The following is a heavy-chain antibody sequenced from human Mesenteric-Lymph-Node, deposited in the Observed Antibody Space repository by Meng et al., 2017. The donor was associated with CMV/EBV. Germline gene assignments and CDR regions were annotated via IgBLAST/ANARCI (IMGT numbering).Heavy chain of an antibody. D-gene: IGHD6-19*01. J-gene: IGHJ4*02. CDR3: ARPSTKQWFGSYFDY. CDR1: GFTFSSYD. Sequence: GGSLRLSCAACGFTFSSYDMHWVRQATGKGLEWVSAIGTAGDTYYPGSVKGQFTISRENAKNSLYLQMNSLRAEDTAVYYCARPSTKQWFGSYFDYWGQGTLVTVSS. CDR2: IGTAGDT. V-gene: IGHV3-13*03.